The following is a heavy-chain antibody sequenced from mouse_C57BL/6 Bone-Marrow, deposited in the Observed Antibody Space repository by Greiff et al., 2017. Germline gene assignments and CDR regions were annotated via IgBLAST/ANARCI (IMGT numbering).Heavy chain of an antibody. CDR1: GYTFTDYY. CDR3: ARRIYGRDY. J-gene: IGHJ2*01. CDR2: INPYNGGT. Sequence: VQLQQSGPVLVKPGASVKMSCKASGYTFTDYYMNWVKQSHGKSLEWIGVINPYNGGTSYNQKFKGKATLTVDKSSSTAYMELNSLTSEDSAVYYCARRIYGRDYWGQGTTLTVSS. D-gene: IGHD1-1*01. V-gene: IGHV1-19*01.